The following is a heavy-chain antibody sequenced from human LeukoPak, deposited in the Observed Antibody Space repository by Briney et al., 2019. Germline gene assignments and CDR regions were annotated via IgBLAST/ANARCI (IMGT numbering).Heavy chain of an antibody. Sequence: ASVKVSCKASGYTFTGYYLHWVRQAPGQGLEWMGWVNPNIGDTNYAQRFQGRVTMTRDTSISTAYMELNRLRSDDTAVYYCARDYYGSGSPDYWGQGTLVSVSS. J-gene: IGHJ4*02. D-gene: IGHD3-10*01. CDR3: ARDYYGSGSPDY. CDR2: VNPNIGDT. CDR1: GYTFTGYY. V-gene: IGHV1-2*02.